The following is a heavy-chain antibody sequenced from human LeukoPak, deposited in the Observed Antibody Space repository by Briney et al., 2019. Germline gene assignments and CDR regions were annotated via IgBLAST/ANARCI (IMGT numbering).Heavy chain of an antibody. CDR1: GFTFSTNA. CDR3: AKDVGKWESLHFFDY. J-gene: IGHJ4*02. D-gene: IGHD1-26*01. Sequence: GVSLRLSCLTSGFTFSTNAMSWVRQAPGKGLEWISGISGSGASTYYADSVTGRFTIPRDNSRNTLYLQMNSLRGDDTAVYYCAKDVGKWESLHFFDYWGQGTLVTVSS. V-gene: IGHV3-23*01. CDR2: ISGSGAST.